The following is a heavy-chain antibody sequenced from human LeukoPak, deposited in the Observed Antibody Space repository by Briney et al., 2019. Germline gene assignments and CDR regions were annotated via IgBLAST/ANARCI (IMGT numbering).Heavy chain of an antibody. CDR2: VYQSGIT. CDR1: GYSISSGYY. CDR3: ARRYSNSYFDY. J-gene: IGHJ4*02. Sequence: KPSETLSPTCAVSGYSISSGYYWGWSPPPPREGLEWIGNVYQSGITYYNASLKSRVTISVDTSKNQFSLKLNSVTAADTAVYYCARRYSNSYFDYWGQGTLVTVSS. V-gene: IGHV4-38-2*01. D-gene: IGHD4-11*01.